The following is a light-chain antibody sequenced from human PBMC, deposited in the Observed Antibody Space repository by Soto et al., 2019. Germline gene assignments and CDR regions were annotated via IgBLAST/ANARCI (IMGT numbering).Light chain of an antibody. CDR3: AAWDDSLNGVV. V-gene: IGLV1-44*01. CDR1: SSNIGSHT. CDR2: SNT. Sequence: QSVLTQPPSASGTPGQTIAISCSGGSSNIGSHTVNWYQQLPGTAPRLLIYSNTQRPSGVPDRFSGSKSGTSASLAISGLQSEYEGDYYSAAWDDSLNGVVFGGVTKLTVL. J-gene: IGLJ2*01.